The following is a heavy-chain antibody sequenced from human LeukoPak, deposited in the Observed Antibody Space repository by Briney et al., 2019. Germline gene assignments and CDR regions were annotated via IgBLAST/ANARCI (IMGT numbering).Heavy chain of an antibody. CDR3: ARVYSSSWYYFDY. CDR2: IYYSGST. J-gene: IGHJ4*02. Sequence: SETLSLTCTVSGGSISSYYWSWIRQPPGKGLQWIGYIYYSGSTNYNPSLKSRVTISVDTSKNQFSLKLSSVTAADTAVYYCARVYSSSWYYFDYWGQGTLVTVSS. V-gene: IGHV4-59*01. D-gene: IGHD6-13*01. CDR1: GGSISSYY.